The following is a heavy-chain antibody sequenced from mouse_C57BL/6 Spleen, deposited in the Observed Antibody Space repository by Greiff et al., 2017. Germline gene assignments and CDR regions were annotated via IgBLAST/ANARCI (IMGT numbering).Heavy chain of an antibody. V-gene: IGHV10-1*01. CDR1: GFSFNTYA. CDR2: IRSKSNNYAT. D-gene: IGHD1-1*01. J-gene: IGHJ1*03. CDR3: VRNYYGSSHWYFDV. Sequence: EVKLQESGGGLVQPKGSLKLSCAASGFSFNTYAMNWVRQAPGKGLEWVARIRSKSNNYATYYADSVKDRFTISRDDSESMLYLQMNNLKTEDTAMYYCVRNYYGSSHWYFDVWGTGTTVTVSS.